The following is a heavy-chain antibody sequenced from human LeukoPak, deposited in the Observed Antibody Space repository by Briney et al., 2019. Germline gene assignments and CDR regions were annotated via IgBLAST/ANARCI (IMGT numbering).Heavy chain of an antibody. V-gene: IGHV7-4-1*02. Sequence: ASLKVSCTASGYTFTRYAINWLRQAPGQGLEWMGWINMYTANPAYAQGFTERFVFSLDTSVTTAYLQISNLKTEDTAVYYCARHDNDDDFDYWGQGTLVTVSS. CDR2: INMYTANP. D-gene: IGHD3-16*01. CDR1: GYTFTRYA. J-gene: IGHJ4*02. CDR3: ARHDNDDDFDY.